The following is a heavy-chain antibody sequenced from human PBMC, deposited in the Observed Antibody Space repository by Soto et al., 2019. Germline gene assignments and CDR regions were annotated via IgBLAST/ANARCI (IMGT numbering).Heavy chain of an antibody. V-gene: IGHV4-59*01. J-gene: IGHJ4*02. CDR1: GGSIIRYY. CDR2: IYYSGST. Sequence: PSETLSLTCTVSGGSIIRYYWSWIRQPPGKGLEWIGYIYYSGSTNYNPSLKSRVTISVDTSKNQFSLKLSSVTAADTAVYYCARSDGRYWGQGTLVTVSS. CDR3: ARSDGRY.